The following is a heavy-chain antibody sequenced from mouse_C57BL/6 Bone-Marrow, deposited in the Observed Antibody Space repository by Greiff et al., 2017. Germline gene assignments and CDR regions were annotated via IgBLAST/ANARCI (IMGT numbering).Heavy chain of an antibody. CDR3: ARRRGLRDYFDY. CDR2: ISGGGGNT. CDR1: GFTFSSYT. D-gene: IGHD2-2*01. J-gene: IGHJ2*01. V-gene: IGHV5-9*01. Sequence: DVKLVESGGGLVKPGGSLKLSCAASGFTFSSYTMSWVRQTPEKRLEWVATISGGGGNTYYPDSVKGRFTISRDNAKNTLYLQMSSLRSEDTALYYCARRRGLRDYFDYWGQGTTLTVSS.